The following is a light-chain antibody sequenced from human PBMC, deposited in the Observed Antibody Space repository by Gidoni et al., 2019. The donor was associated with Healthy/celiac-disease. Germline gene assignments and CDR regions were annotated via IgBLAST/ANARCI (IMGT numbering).Light chain of an antibody. CDR1: SSDVGGYNY. Sequence: QSALPQPASVSGSPGQSITLSCTGTSSDVGGYNYVSCYQQHPGKAPKLMIYDVSNRPSGVSNRFSGSKSGNTASLTISGLQAEDEADYYCSSYTSSSTPAVVFGGGTKLT. CDR3: SSYTSSSTPAVV. J-gene: IGLJ2*01. CDR2: DVS. V-gene: IGLV2-14*01.